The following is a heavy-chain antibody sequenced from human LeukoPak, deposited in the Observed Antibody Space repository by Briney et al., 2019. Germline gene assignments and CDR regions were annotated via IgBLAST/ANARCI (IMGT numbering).Heavy chain of an antibody. CDR3: AKGSMGRCSGNSCYSVN. V-gene: IGHV3-30*18. CDR1: GFTFSNYG. J-gene: IGHJ4*02. Sequence: GGSLRLSCAASGFTFSNYGMHWVRQAPGKGLEWVAVISYDGSNKYYAGSVKGRFTISRDNSKNTLYLQMNSLRVEDTAVYYCAKGSMGRCSGNSCYSVNWGQGTLVTVSS. D-gene: IGHD5-12*01. CDR2: ISYDGSNK.